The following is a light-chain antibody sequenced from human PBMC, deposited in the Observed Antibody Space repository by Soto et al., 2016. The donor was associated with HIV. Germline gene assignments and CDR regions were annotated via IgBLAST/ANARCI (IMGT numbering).Light chain of an antibody. CDR1: KLGDKY. Sequence: SYESTQPPSVSVSPGQTASITCSGDKLGDKYVCWYQQKPGQSPVLVIYEDKKRPSGIPERFSGSNSGNTATLTISGTQTMDEADYYCQAWDSGRVFGGGTKLTVL. V-gene: IGLV3-1*01. J-gene: IGLJ3*02. CDR2: EDK. CDR3: QAWDSGRV.